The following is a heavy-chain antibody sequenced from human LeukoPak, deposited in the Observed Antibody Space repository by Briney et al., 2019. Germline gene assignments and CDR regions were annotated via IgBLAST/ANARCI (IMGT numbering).Heavy chain of an antibody. CDR1: GGSISSYY. CDR2: IYTSGST. Sequence: PSETLSLTCTVSGGSISSYYWSWLRQPAGKGLEWIGRIYTSGSTNYNPSLKSRVTMSVDTSKNQFSLKLSSVAAADTAVYYCMRGDYYDSSGYYYLDYWGQGTLVTVSS. V-gene: IGHV4-4*07. CDR3: MRGDYYDSSGYYYLDY. D-gene: IGHD3-22*01. J-gene: IGHJ4*02.